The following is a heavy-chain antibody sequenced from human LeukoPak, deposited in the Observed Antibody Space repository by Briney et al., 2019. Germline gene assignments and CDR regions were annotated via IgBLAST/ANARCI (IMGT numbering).Heavy chain of an antibody. V-gene: IGHV4-30-2*01. Sequence: SETLSLTCAVSGGSISSGDYSWSWIRQPPGKGLEWIGYIYHSGSTYYNPSLKSRVTISVDRSKNQFSLKLSSVTAADTAVYYCATAAGRRFYYYYGMDVWGQGTTVTVSS. D-gene: IGHD6-13*01. CDR1: GGSISSGDYS. J-gene: IGHJ6*02. CDR3: ATAAGRRFYYYYGMDV. CDR2: IYHSGST.